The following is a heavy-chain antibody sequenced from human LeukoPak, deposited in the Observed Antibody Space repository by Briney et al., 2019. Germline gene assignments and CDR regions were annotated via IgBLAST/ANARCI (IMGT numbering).Heavy chain of an antibody. CDR1: GGSISSYY. CDR3: ATAGPLPI. V-gene: IGHV4-59*08. CDR2: IYYSGST. Sequence: SETLSLTCTVSGGSISSYYWSWIRQPPGKGLEWIGYIYYSGSTNYNPSLKRRVTISVDASKNQFSLKLSSVTAADTAVYYCATAGPLPIWGQGTMVTVSS. J-gene: IGHJ3*02.